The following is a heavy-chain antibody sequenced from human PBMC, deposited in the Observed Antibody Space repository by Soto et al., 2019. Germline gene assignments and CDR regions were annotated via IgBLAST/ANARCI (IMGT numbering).Heavy chain of an antibody. CDR2: IYYSGNT. V-gene: IGHV4-30-4*01. CDR1: GGSTSSDNY. Sequence: SETLSLTCTVSGGSTSSDNYWSWIRQPPGKGLEWIGHIYYSGNTDYNPSLKSRLAISIDTSKNQFSLKLSSVTAADTAVYFCAREGDESSDGLYYCDYWAKGSLVKVSS. CDR3: AREGDESSDGLYYCDY. J-gene: IGHJ4*01. D-gene: IGHD2-21*02.